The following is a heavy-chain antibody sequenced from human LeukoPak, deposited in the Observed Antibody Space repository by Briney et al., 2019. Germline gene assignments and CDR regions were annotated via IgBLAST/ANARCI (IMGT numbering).Heavy chain of an antibody. V-gene: IGHV3-48*02. J-gene: IGHJ4*02. CDR2: IGTSSSII. Sequence: GGSLRLSCAASGFTFSSYSMNWVRQTPGKGLEWVSYIGTSSSIIYYADSVKGRFTIPRDNAKNSLYLQMNSLRDEDTAVYYCARHDYAGNSGDYWGQGTLVTVSS. CDR1: GFTFSSYS. D-gene: IGHD4-23*01. CDR3: ARHDYAGNSGDY.